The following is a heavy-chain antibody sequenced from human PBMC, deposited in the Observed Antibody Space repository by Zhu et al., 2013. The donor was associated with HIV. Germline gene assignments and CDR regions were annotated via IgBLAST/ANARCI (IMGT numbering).Heavy chain of an antibody. CDR1: GGSFSGYY. D-gene: IGHD3-9*01. CDR2: INHSGST. J-gene: IGHJ3*02. V-gene: IGHV4-34*01. CDR3: ARDERVGILTGYSHAFDI. Sequence: VQLQQWGAGLLKPSETLSLTCAVYGGSFSGYYWSWIRQPPGKGLEWIGEINHSGSTNYNPSLKSRVTISVDTSKNQFSLKLSSVTAADTAVYYCARDERVGILTGYSHAFDIWGQGTMVTVSS.